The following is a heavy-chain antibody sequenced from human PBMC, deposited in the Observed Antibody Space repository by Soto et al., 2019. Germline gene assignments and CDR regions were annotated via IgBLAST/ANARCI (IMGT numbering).Heavy chain of an antibody. CDR2: VSSAGSTK. CDR3: AKDLGYSYGGFFGY. J-gene: IGHJ4*02. D-gene: IGHD5-18*01. CDR1: GFIFSNYG. Sequence: GGSLRLSCAASGFIFSNYGMHWVRQAPGKGLEWVAVVSSAGSTKYYADSVKGRFTISRDNSKNTVFLQMNSLRAEDTAVYYCAKDLGYSYGGFFGYWGQGTLVTVSS. V-gene: IGHV3-30*18.